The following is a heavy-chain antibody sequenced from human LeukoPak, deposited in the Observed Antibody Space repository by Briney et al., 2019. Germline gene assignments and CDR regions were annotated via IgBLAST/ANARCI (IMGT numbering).Heavy chain of an antibody. D-gene: IGHD3-10*01. J-gene: IGHJ6*02. CDR2: ISGSGGST. V-gene: IGHV3-23*01. CDR1: GFIFRNYA. Sequence: GGSLRLSCGASGFIFRNYAMSWVRQAPGKGLEWVSAISGSGGSTYYADSVKGRFTISRDNSKNTLYLQMNSLRAEDTAVYYCAKDLSWFGEYMDVWGQGTTVTVSS. CDR3: AKDLSWFGEYMDV.